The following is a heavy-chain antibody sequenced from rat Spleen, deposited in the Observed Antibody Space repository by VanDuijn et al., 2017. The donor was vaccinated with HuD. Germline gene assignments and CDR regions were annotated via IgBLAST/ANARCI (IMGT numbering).Heavy chain of an antibody. D-gene: IGHD5-1*01. V-gene: IGHV5-27*01. J-gene: IGHJ1*01. CDR2: ISTGGRST. CDR1: GFTFSNYY. CDR3: VRLLGAPDWYFDF. Sequence: EVQLVESGGDLVQPGRSLKLSCAASGFTFSNYYMAWVRLAPTKGLEWVAFISTGGRSTYYRDSVKGRFTISRDNAKSTLYLQMDSLKSEDTATYYCVRLLGAPDWYFDFWGPGTMVTVSS.